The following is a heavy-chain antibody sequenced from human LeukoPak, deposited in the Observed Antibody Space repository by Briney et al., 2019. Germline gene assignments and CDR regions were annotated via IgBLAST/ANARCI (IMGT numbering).Heavy chain of an antibody. V-gene: IGHV3-48*01. D-gene: IGHD5-24*01. CDR3: ARDRGRDGYNFDY. J-gene: IGHJ4*02. CDR2: ISSSSSTM. Sequence: GGSLTLSCAASGFIFSSSSMKWVRQAAGKGREWVAYISSSSSTMHYADSVKGRFTITRDNAKTSLYLQMNGLRAEDTAVYYCARDRGRDGYNFDYWGQGTLVTVSS. CDR1: GFIFSSSS.